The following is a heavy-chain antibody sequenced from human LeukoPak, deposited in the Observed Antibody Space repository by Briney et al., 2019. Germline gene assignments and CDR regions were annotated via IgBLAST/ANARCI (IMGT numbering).Heavy chain of an antibody. J-gene: IGHJ4*02. CDR3: ARGIYGDFD. D-gene: IGHD4-17*01. V-gene: IGHV4-39*07. CDR1: GGSISSSSYY. CDR2: IYYSGST. Sequence: SETLSLTCTVSGGSISSSSYYWGWIRQPPGKGLEWIGSIYYSGSTYYNPSLKSRVTISVDTSKNQFSLKLSSVTAADTAVYYCARGIYGDFDWGQGTLVTVSS.